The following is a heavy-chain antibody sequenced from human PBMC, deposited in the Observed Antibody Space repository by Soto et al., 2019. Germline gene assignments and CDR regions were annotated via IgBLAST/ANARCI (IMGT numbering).Heavy chain of an antibody. CDR2: ISSSSSTI. CDR1: GFTFSSYS. J-gene: IGHJ6*03. Sequence: EVQLVESGGGLVQPGGSLRLSCAASGFTFSSYSMNWVRQAPGKGLEWVSYISSSSSTIYYADSVKGRFTISIAKAKNSLYLQMXXXRAXXXXXXXXXXXXXXXWLPIPNYYYYYMDVWGKGTTVTVSS. D-gene: IGHD3-9*01. CDR3: XXXXXXXWLPIPNYYYYYMDV. V-gene: IGHV3-48*01.